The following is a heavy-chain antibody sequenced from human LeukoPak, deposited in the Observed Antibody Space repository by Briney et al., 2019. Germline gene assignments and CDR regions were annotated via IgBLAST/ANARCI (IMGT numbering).Heavy chain of an antibody. CDR1: GGSISTYY. CDR2: IYTSGST. CDR3: ARSTQRYCSGGSCPDYFDY. J-gene: IGHJ4*02. V-gene: IGHV4-4*07. D-gene: IGHD2-15*01. Sequence: KTSETLSLTCTVSGGSISTYYWSWIRQPAGKGLEWIGRIYTSGSTNYNPSLKSRVTMSVDTSKNQFSLKLSSVTAADTAVYYCARSTQRYCSGGSCPDYFDYWGQGTLVTVSS.